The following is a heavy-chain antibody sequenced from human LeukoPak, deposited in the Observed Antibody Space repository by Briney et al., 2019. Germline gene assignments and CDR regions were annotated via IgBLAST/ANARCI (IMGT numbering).Heavy chain of an antibody. J-gene: IGHJ5*02. Sequence: SQTLSLTCTVSGGSISSGDYYWSWIRQPPGKGLEWIGYIYYSGSTNYNPSLKSRVTISVDTSKNQFSLKLSSVTAADTAVYYCAREPNDSSGYYSPWFDPWGQGTLVTVSS. D-gene: IGHD3-22*01. CDR3: AREPNDSSGYYSPWFDP. CDR2: IYYSGST. CDR1: GGSISSGDYY. V-gene: IGHV4-61*08.